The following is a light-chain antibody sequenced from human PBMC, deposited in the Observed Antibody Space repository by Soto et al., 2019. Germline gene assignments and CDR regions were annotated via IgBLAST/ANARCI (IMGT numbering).Light chain of an antibody. J-gene: IGKJ3*01. CDR2: GTS. CDR1: QSVSSKY. CDR3: QQYGSSLFT. V-gene: IGKV3-20*01. Sequence: DIVLTQSPGTLSSSPGERATLSCRASQSVSSKYLAWYQQKPGQAPRVLIYGTSIRASGVPERFSGGGSGTDFTLTITRLEPEDFAVYYCQQYGSSLFTFGPGTKVDFK.